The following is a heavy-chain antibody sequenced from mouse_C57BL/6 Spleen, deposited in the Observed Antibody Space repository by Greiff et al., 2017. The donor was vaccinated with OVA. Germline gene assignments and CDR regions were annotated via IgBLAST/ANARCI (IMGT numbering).Heavy chain of an antibody. J-gene: IGHJ1*03. V-gene: IGHV3-6*01. CDR3: ARGIYDGYYGGYFDV. Sequence: EVKLVESGPGLVKPSQSLSLTCSVTGYSITSGYYWNWIRQFPGNKLEWMGYISYDGSNNYNPSLKNRISITRDTSKNQFFLKLNSVTTEDTATYYCARGIYDGYYGGYFDVWGTGTTVTVSS. CDR2: ISYDGSN. CDR1: GYSITSGYY. D-gene: IGHD2-3*01.